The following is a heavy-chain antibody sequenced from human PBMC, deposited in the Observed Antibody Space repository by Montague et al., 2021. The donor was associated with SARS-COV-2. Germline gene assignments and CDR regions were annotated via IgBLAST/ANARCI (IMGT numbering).Heavy chain of an antibody. CDR2: ISGSGGST. CDR3: ARDMYYDILTGYYTY. Sequence: SLRLSCAASGFTFSSYAMSWVRQAPGKGLEWVSAISGSGGSTYYADSVKGRFTISRGNAKNSLYLQMNSLRAEDTAVYYCARDMYYDILTGYYTYWGQGTLVTVSS. J-gene: IGHJ4*02. V-gene: IGHV3-23*01. D-gene: IGHD3-9*01. CDR1: GFTFSSYA.